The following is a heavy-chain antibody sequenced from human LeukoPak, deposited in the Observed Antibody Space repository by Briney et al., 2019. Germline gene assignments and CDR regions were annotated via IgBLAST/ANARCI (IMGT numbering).Heavy chain of an antibody. CDR1: GGSISGHY. J-gene: IGHJ3*02. D-gene: IGHD6-25*01. CDR2: IYYSGTT. CDR3: ARGGGPYPFDI. V-gene: IGHV4-59*11. Sequence: SETLSLTCTVSGGSISGHYWSWIRQPQGKGLEWIGYIYYSGTTNYNSSLESRLTISQDTSKSQFSLQLTSVTAADTAVYYCARGGGPYPFDIWGQGTMVSVS.